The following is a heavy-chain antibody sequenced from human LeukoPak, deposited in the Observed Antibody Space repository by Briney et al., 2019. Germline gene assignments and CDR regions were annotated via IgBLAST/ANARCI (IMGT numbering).Heavy chain of an antibody. Sequence: SETLSLTCTVSSGSINSYHWAWIRQPPGQRLQWIGYMSNTGITKYNPSLKSRVTISADTSKNQFSLNLDSVTAADTAVYYCAKASVTTAVLFDSWGQGTLVAVSS. D-gene: IGHD4-23*01. V-gene: IGHV4-59*01. J-gene: IGHJ4*02. CDR1: SGSINSYH. CDR3: AKASVTTAVLFDS. CDR2: MSNTGIT.